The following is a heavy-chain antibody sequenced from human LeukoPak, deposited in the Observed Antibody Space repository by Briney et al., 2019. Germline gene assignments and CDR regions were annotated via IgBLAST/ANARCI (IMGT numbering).Heavy chain of an antibody. CDR3: ARDHAGSYYDVWSGYYNDDGGADY. V-gene: IGHV1-18*04. CDR2: ISGHNGNT. J-gene: IGHJ4*02. CDR1: GYIFSNYG. D-gene: IGHD3-3*01. Sequence: ASVKVSCKASGYIFSNYGISWVRQAPGQGLEWMGWISGHNGNTNYAQKVQDRVTMTTDTSTNTAYMALKTLRSDDTAVYFCARDHAGSYYDVWSGYYNDDGGADYWGQGTLVTVSS.